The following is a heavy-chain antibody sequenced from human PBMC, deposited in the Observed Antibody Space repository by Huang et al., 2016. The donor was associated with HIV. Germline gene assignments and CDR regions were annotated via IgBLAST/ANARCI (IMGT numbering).Heavy chain of an antibody. CDR3: AKDREDSAYQLDY. J-gene: IGHJ4*02. D-gene: IGHD5-12*01. Sequence: QVQLVESGGGVVQPGRSLRLSCAASGFTFSNYGVHWVRQARGKGVEWVAAISYDGSYQYYSDSVTGRFTISRDDSQNTLYLQMSSLRAEDTAVYFCAKDREDSAYQLDYWGQGTRVTVSS. CDR2: ISYDGSYQ. CDR1: GFTFSNYG. V-gene: IGHV3-30*18.